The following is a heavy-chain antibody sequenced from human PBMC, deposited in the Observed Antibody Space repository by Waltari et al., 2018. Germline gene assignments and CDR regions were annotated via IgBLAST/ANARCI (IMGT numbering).Heavy chain of an antibody. CDR1: GYAVTDYY. CDR3: ARGTRTWYFDL. V-gene: IGHV1-2*02. CDR2: INPESGGP. Sequence: QVQLVQSGAEVRKPGASVKVSCEASGYAVTDYYIHWVRRAPGQGLEWLGWINPESGGPNSAQRCQGRLTMTRDTSTSTAYMELSRLRSDDTALYYCARGTRTWYFDLWGRGTLVTVSS. J-gene: IGHJ2*01. D-gene: IGHD1-7*01.